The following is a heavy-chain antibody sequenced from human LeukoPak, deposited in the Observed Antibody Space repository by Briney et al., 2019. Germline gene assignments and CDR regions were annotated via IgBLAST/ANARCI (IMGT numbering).Heavy chain of an antibody. J-gene: IGHJ4*02. D-gene: IGHD1-7*01. V-gene: IGHV1-18*01. CDR1: GYSFTSYG. CDR3: AREEGITGTILDY. Sequence: GESLKISCKGSGYSFTSYGISWVRQAPGQGLEWMGWISAYNGNTNYAQKLQGRVTTTTDTSTSTAYMELRSLRSDDTAVYYCAREEGITGTILDYWGQGTLVTVSS. CDR2: ISAYNGNT.